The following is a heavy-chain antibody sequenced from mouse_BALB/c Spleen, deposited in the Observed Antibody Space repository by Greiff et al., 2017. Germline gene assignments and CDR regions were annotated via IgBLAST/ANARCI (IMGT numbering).Heavy chain of an antibody. CDR1: GYTFTSYY. V-gene: IGHV1S56*01. CDR3: ARWREVYAMDY. Sequence: VMLVESGPELVKPGASVRISCKASGYTFTSYYIHWVKQRPGQGLEWIGWIYPGNVNTKYNEKFKGKATLTADKSSSTAYMQLSSLTSEDSAVYFCARWREVYAMDYWGQGTSVTVSS. J-gene: IGHJ4*01. CDR2: IYPGNVNT.